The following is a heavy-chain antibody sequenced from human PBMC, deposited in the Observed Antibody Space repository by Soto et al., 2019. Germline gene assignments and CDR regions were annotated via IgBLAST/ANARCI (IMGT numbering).Heavy chain of an antibody. CDR1: GGSFSGYY. CDR3: ARGRGGTSLGAS. J-gene: IGHJ5*02. Sequence: SETLSLTCAVYGGSFSGYYWSWIRQTPGKGLEWIGEISHSGTTNYNPSLKSRVTISVDTSNNQFSLKLSSVTAADTAVYYCARGRGGTSLGASWGQGTLVTVSS. CDR2: ISHSGTT. V-gene: IGHV4-34*01. D-gene: IGHD3-16*01.